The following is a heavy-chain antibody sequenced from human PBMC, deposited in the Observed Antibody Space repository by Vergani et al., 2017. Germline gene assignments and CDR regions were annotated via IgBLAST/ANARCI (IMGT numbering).Heavy chain of an antibody. D-gene: IGHD2-2*02. CDR3: YTDYHDY. CDR2: IRSKNDGGTA. CDR1: GIPFKNAW. Sequence: EVQVVESGGGLIKPGGSLRLSCVVSGIPFKNAWINWVRQAPGKGLEWIGRIRSKNDGGTADYAAPLKGRFTISREDSKDSAFLLVNNLKTEDTAVYFCYTDYHDYWGQGTLVTVSS. J-gene: IGHJ4*02. V-gene: IGHV3-15*01.